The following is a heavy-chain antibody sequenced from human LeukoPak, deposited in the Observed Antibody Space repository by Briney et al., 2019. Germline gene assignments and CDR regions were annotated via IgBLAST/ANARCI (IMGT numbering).Heavy chain of an antibody. CDR1: GVSISSGSNY. Sequence: SETLSLTCSVSGVSISSGSNYWGWIRQPPGKGLEWIGSIYYSGSTYYNPSLKSRVTISVDTSKNQFSLKLSSVTAADTAVYYCARVRRGTYYYDSSGSGFDYWGQGTLVTVSS. V-gene: IGHV4-39*07. J-gene: IGHJ4*02. D-gene: IGHD3-22*01. CDR2: IYYSGST. CDR3: ARVRRGTYYYDSSGSGFDY.